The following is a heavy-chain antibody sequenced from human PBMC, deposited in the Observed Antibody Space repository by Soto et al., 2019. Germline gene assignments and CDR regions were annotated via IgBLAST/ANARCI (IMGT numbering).Heavy chain of an antibody. CDR3: ARGGRRVVPAAMKNWFDP. V-gene: IGHV1-18*01. CDR2: ISAYNGNT. D-gene: IGHD2-2*01. CDR1: GYTFTSYG. J-gene: IGHJ5*02. Sequence: ASVKVSYKASGYTFTSYGISWVRQAPGQELEWMGWISAYNGNTNYAQKLQGRVTMTTDTSTSTAYMELRSLRSDDTAVYYCARGGRRVVPAAMKNWFDPWGQGTLVTVSS.